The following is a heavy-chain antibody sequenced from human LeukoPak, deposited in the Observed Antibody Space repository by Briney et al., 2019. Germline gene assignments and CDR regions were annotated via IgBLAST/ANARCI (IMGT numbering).Heavy chain of an antibody. CDR3: AREPYGSGSYLSTPPDY. V-gene: IGHV3-33*08. CDR2: IWYDGSNK. Sequence: GGSLRLSCAASGFTFSSYGMHWVRQAPGKGLEWVAVIWYDGSNKYYADSVKGRFTISRDNSKNTLYLQMNSLRAEDTAVYYYAREPYGSGSYLSTPPDYWGQGTLVTVSS. CDR1: GFTFSSYG. J-gene: IGHJ4*02. D-gene: IGHD3-10*01.